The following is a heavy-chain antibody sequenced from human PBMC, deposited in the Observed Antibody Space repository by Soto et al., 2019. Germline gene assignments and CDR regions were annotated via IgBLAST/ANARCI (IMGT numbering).Heavy chain of an antibody. Sequence: ASVKVSCKASGYTFTSYGISWVRQAPGQGLEWMGWISAYNGNTNYAQKLQGRVTMTTDTSTSTAYMELRSLRSDDTAVYYCARDRQYYDFWSDDIRGAFDIWGQGTMVTVSS. J-gene: IGHJ3*02. D-gene: IGHD3-3*01. CDR3: ARDRQYYDFWSDDIRGAFDI. V-gene: IGHV1-18*01. CDR1: GYTFTSYG. CDR2: ISAYNGNT.